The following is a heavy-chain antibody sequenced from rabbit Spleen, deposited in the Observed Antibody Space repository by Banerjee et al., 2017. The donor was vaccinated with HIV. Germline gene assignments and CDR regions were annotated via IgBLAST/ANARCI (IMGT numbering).Heavy chain of an antibody. J-gene: IGHJ4*01. Sequence: QLKETGGGLVQPGGSLTLSCKASGFDFSSYYMSWVRQAPGKGLEWIGYIDPVFHITTYANWVSGRFSISRENTQNTVYPQLNSLTAADTATYFCVREVAARFNLWGQGTLVTVS. D-gene: IGHD4-1*01. CDR3: VREVAARFNL. V-gene: IGHV1S7*01. CDR2: IDPVFHIT. CDR1: GFDFSSYY.